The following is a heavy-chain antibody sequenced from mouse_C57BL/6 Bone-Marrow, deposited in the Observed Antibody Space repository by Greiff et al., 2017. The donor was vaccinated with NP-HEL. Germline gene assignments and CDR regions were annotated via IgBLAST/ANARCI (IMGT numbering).Heavy chain of an antibody. CDR3: ARYGNYVYAMDD. V-gene: IGHV1-19*01. Sequence: VQLQQSGPVLVKPGASVKMSCKASGYTFTDYYMNWVKQSHGKSLEWIGVINPYNGGTSYNQKFKGKATLTVDKSSSTAYMELNSLTSEDSAVYYCARYGNYVYAMDDWGQGTSVTVSS. D-gene: IGHD2-1*01. CDR2: INPYNGGT. CDR1: GYTFTDYY. J-gene: IGHJ4*01.